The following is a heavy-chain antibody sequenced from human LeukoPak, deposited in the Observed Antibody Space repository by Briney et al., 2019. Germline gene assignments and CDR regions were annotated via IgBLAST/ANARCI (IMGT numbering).Heavy chain of an antibody. V-gene: IGHV3-23*01. J-gene: IGHJ6*02. Sequence: PGGSLRLSCAASGFTFSSYAMSWVRQAPGKGLEWVSAISGSGGSTYYADSVKGRFTISRDNSKNTLYLQMNSLRAEGTAVYYCAKVLGGYDYYYYYGMDVWGQGTTVTVSS. CDR2: ISGSGGST. CDR3: AKVLGGYDYYYYYGMDV. D-gene: IGHD5-12*01. CDR1: GFTFSSYA.